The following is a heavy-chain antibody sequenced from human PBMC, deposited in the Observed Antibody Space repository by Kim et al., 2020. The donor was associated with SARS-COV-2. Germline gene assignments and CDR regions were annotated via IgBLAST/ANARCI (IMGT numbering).Heavy chain of an antibody. CDR3: ANQEPYYYYGMDV. J-gene: IGHJ6*02. CDR1: GFTFSSYG. V-gene: IGHV3-30*18. D-gene: IGHD1-26*01. Sequence: GGSLRLSCAASGFTFSSYGMHWVRQAPGKGLEWVAVISYDGSNKYYADSVKGRFTISRDNSKNTLYLQMNSLRAEDTAVYYCANQEPYYYYGMDVWGQGTTVTVSS. CDR2: ISYDGSNK.